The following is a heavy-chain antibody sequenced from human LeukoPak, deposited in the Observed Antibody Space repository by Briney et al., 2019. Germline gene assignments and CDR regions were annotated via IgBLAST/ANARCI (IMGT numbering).Heavy chain of an antibody. CDR3: ARRSRYYDILTGYYNDYYYYYMDV. Sequence: SETLSLTCAVYGGSFSGHYWSWIRQPPGKGLEWIGEINHSGSTNYNPSLKSRVTISVDTSKNQFSLKLSSVTAADTAVYYCARRSRYYDILTGYYNDYYYYYMDVWGKGTTVTISS. CDR1: GGSFSGHY. D-gene: IGHD3-9*01. CDR2: INHSGST. J-gene: IGHJ6*03. V-gene: IGHV4-34*01.